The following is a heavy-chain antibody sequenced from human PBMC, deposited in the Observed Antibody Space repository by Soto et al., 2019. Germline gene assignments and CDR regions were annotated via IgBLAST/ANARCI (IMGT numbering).Heavy chain of an antibody. V-gene: IGHV5-10-1*01. D-gene: IGHD2-2*02. CDR1: GYSFTSSW. J-gene: IGHJ6*02. CDR2: IDPSDSYT. CDR3: ARQFVVPAAIVSYGMDV. Sequence: PGESLKISCKGSGYSFTSSWISWVRQMPGKGLEWMGRIDPSDSYTNYSPSFQGHVTISADKSISTAYLQWSSLKASDTAMYYCARQFVVPAAIVSYGMDVWGQGTTVTVSS.